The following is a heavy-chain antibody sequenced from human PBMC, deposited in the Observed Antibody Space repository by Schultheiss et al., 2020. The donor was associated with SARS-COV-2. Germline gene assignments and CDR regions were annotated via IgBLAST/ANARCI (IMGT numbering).Heavy chain of an antibody. CDR3: AKRGAVVPAAIQGYYFDY. V-gene: IGHV3-53*01. Sequence: GESLKISCAASGFTVSSNYMSWVRQAPGKGLEWVSVIYSGGSTYYADSVKGRFTISRDNARNSLYLQMNSLRAEDTAVYFCAKRGAVVPAAIQGYYFDYWGQGTLVTVSS. J-gene: IGHJ4*02. D-gene: IGHD2-2*02. CDR1: GFTVSSNY. CDR2: IYSGGST.